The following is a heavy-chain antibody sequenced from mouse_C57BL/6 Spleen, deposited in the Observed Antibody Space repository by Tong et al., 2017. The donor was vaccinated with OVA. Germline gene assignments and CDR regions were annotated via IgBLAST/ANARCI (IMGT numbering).Heavy chain of an antibody. D-gene: IGHD1-1*01. J-gene: IGHJ2*01. CDR2: INPSNGGT. V-gene: IGHV1-53*01. Sequence: GYTFTSYWMHWVKQRPGQGLEWIGNINPSNGGTNYNEKFNNKATLTVDKSARSAYMQISGLTSEDSAVYYGTRDYYGSSWGYYFDSWSKGTTLT. CDR1: GYTFTSYW. CDR3: TRDYYGSSWGYYFDS.